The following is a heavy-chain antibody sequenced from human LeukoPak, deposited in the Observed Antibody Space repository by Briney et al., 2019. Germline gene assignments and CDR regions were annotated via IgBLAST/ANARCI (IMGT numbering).Heavy chain of an antibody. D-gene: IGHD1-14*01. CDR2: IKRDGNEK. V-gene: IGHV3-7*01. CDR1: GFTFSSYW. CDR3: AKEGASPIMTYDS. Sequence: PGGSLRLSCAASGFTFSSYWMNWVRQAPGKGLEWVANIKRDGNEKNYVDSVKGRFSISRDNAKNSLYLQMDSLRAEDTAVYYCAKEGASPIMTYDSCGQRALVTVSS. J-gene: IGHJ5*01.